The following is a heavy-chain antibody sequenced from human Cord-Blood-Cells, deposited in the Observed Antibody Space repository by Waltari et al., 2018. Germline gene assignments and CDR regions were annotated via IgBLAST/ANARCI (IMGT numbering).Heavy chain of an antibody. CDR1: GGSISSSSYY. V-gene: IGHV4-39*01. J-gene: IGHJ4*02. CDR3: ARSGGTFDY. D-gene: IGHD3-16*01. Sequence: QLQLQESGPGLVKPSETLSLTCTVSGGSISSSSYYWGWIRQPPGKGLEWIGSIYYSGSPYYHPSLKSRVTISVDTSKNQFSLKLSSVTAADTAVYYCARSGGTFDYWGQGTLVTVSS. CDR2: IYYSGSP.